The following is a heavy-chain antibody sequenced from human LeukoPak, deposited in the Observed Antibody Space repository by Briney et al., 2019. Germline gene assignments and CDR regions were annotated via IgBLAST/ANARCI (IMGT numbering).Heavy chain of an antibody. Sequence: PGRSLRLSCAASGFTFSSYGMHWVRQAPGKGLEWVAVISYDGSNKYYADSVKGRFTISRDNSKNTLYLQMNSLRAEDTAVYYCAKDRYDYGDCGHYWGQGTLVTVSS. CDR3: AKDRYDYGDCGHY. CDR2: ISYDGSNK. D-gene: IGHD4-17*01. V-gene: IGHV3-30*18. CDR1: GFTFSSYG. J-gene: IGHJ4*02.